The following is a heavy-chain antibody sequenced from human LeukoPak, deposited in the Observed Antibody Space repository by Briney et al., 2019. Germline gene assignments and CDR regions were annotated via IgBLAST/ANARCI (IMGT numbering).Heavy chain of an antibody. CDR2: ISSSSTYM. D-gene: IGHD6-19*01. V-gene: IGHV3-21*01. CDR3: VRVRDSSGWYSDY. J-gene: IGHJ4*02. Sequence: PGGSLRLSCAASGFTFSSYSMNWVRQAPGKGLEWVSSISSSSTYMYYADSMKGRFTISRDNAKNSLYLQMDSLRAEDTAVYYCVRVRDSSGWYSDYWGQGTLVTVSS. CDR1: GFTFSSYS.